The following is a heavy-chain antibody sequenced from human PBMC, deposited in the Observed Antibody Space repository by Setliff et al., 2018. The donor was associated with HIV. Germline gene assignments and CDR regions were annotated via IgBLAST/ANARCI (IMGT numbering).Heavy chain of an antibody. D-gene: IGHD2-15*01. J-gene: IGHJ4*02. CDR2: TNPSGST. CDR1: GGSLSGSY. Sequence: SETLSLTCAVYGGSLSGSYLSWIRQTPGKGLAWIGETNPSGSTSYNPSLKSRVTISVDTSRIHFYVNLTSLAAADTAVYYCAKVGSWGGRGYFDSGGQGISVTV. V-gene: IGHV4-34*01. CDR3: AKVGSWGGRGYFDS.